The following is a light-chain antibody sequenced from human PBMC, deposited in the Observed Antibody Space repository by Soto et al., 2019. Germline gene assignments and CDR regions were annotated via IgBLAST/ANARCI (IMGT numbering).Light chain of an antibody. CDR2: AAS. V-gene: IGKV1-5*01. CDR1: QSIGYW. CDR3: QQYNSFSKT. Sequence: IQITQSPSRLSASVGDRVTITCRASQSIGYWLAWYQQKPGKAPNLLIYAASTLETGVPSRFSGSGYGTEFTLTIASLQPDDSASYYCQQYNSFSKTFGRGTKVDI. J-gene: IGKJ1*01.